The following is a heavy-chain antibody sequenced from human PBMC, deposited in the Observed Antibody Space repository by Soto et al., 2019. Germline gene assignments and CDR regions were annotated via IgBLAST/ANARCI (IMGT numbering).Heavy chain of an antibody. V-gene: IGHV1-58*01. CDR2: IVVGSGNT. J-gene: IGHJ4*02. D-gene: IGHD3-10*01. CDR3: AASYGSGSYYTLDFDY. CDR1: GFTFTSSA. Sequence: RASVKVSCKASGFTFTSSAVQWVRQARGQRLEWIGWIVVGSGNTNYAQKFQERVTITRDMSTSTAYMELSSLRSEDTAVYYCAASYGSGSYYTLDFDYWGQGTLVTVSS.